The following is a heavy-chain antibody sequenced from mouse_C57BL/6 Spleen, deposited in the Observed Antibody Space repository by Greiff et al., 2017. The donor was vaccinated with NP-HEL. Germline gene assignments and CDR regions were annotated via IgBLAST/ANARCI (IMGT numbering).Heavy chain of an antibody. J-gene: IGHJ4*01. CDR2: IDPSDSET. CDR3: ARYDSNPYYYAMDY. D-gene: IGHD2-5*01. CDR1: GYTFTSYW. V-gene: IGHV1-52*01. Sequence: QVQLKQPGAELVRPGSSVKLSCKASGYTFTSYWMHWVKQRPIQGLEWIGNIDPSDSETHYNQKFKDKATLTVDKSSSTAFMQLSSLTSEDSAVYYCARYDSNPYYYAMDYWGQGTSVTVSS.